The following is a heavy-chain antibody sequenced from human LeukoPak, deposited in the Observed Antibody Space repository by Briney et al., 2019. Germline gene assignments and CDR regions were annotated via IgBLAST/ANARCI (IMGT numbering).Heavy chain of an antibody. CDR1: GFTFSSYA. D-gene: IGHD4-17*01. CDR3: ARGQVTTVTGLAAFDI. J-gene: IGHJ3*02. Sequence: GGSLRLSCAASGFTFSSYAMSWVRQAPGKGLEWVANTKHDESEKYYVDSVKGRFTISRDNAKNSLYLQMNRLRAEDTAVYYCARGQVTTVTGLAAFDIWGQGTMVTVSS. V-gene: IGHV3-7*04. CDR2: TKHDESEK.